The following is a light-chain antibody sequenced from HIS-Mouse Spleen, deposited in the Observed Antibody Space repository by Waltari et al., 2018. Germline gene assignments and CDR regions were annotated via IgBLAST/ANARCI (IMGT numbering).Light chain of an antibody. CDR2: DAS. CDR1: QDISNY. V-gene: IGKV1-33*01. Sequence: DIQMTQSPSSLSASVGDRVTITCQASQDISNYLNGYQQKPGKAPKLLIYDASNLETGVPSRFSGSGSGTDFTFTISSLQPEDIATYYCQQYDNLPLTFGGGTKVEIK. CDR3: QQYDNLPLT. J-gene: IGKJ4*01.